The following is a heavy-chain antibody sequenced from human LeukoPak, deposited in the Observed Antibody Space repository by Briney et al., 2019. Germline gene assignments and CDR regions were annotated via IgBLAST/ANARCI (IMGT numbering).Heavy chain of an antibody. J-gene: IGHJ4*02. Sequence: PSETLSLTCAVYGGSFSGYYWSWIRQPPGKGLEWIGEINHSGSTNYNPSLKSRVTISVDTSKNQFSLKLSSVTAADTAVYYCAREGARWDIVVVPAAMYSRGFDYWGQGTLVTVSS. V-gene: IGHV4-34*01. CDR2: INHSGST. CDR3: AREGARWDIVVVPAAMYSRGFDY. CDR1: GGSFSGYY. D-gene: IGHD2-2*01.